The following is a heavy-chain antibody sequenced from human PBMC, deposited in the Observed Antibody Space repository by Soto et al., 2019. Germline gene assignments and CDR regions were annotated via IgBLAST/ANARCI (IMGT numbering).Heavy chain of an antibody. V-gene: IGHV1-46*03. J-gene: IGHJ4*02. CDR2: INPNGGST. CDR3: TRGLASGDY. CDR1: GYIFTNFY. Sequence: QVQRVQPGAEVKKPGASVKFSCKASGYIFTNFYIHWVRQAPGQGLEWIGIINPNGGSTNYAQNFQGRGTMTRDTSTSTVYMDLSSLRSEDTAVYYCTRGLASGDYWGQGTLITVSS. D-gene: IGHD6-6*01.